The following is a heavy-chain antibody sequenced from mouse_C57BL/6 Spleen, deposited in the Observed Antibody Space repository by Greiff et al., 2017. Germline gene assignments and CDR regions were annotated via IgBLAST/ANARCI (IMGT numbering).Heavy chain of an antibody. CDR3: ARAYGSSYALDY. V-gene: IGHV1-26*01. D-gene: IGHD1-1*01. CDR2: INPNNGGT. Sequence: VQLQQSGPELVKPGASVKISCKASGYTFTDYYMNWVKQSHGKSLEWIGDINPNNGGTSYNQKFKGKATLTVDKSSSTAYMELRSLTSEDSAVYYCARAYGSSYALDYWGQGTSVTV. CDR1: GYTFTDYY. J-gene: IGHJ4*01.